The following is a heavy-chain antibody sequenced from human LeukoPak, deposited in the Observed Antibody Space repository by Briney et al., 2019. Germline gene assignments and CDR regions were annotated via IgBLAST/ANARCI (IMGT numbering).Heavy chain of an antibody. CDR2: INPNTGGA. V-gene: IGHV1-2*02. J-gene: IGHJ4*02. Sequence: ASVTVSCTASGYTFTAYYLLWVRQAPGQGLEWMGWINPNTGGANYAQKFQGRVTMTRDTSISTAYMELSRLRSDDTAMYYCARDYFGSGSYFDSWSQGTLVTVSS. CDR3: ARDYFGSGSYFDS. CDR1: GYTFTAYY. D-gene: IGHD3-10*01.